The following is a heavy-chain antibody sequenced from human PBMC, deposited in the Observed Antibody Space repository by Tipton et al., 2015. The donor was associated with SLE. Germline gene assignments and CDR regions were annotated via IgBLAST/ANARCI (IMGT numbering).Heavy chain of an antibody. CDR2: IYYSGST. Sequence: TLSLTCTVSGGSISSHYWSWIRQPPGKGLEWIGYIYYSGSTNYNPSLKSRVTISVDTSKNQFSLKLSSVTAADTAVYYCARVGWGVSNFDYWGQGTLVTVSS. D-gene: IGHD3-10*01. CDR3: ARVGWGVSNFDY. V-gene: IGHV4-59*08. CDR1: GGSISSHY. J-gene: IGHJ4*02.